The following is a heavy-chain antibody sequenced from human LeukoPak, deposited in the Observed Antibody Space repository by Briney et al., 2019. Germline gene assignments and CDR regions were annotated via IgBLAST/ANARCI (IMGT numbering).Heavy chain of an antibody. CDR3: ARDPTLDPRDYYYGSGSHLYYFDY. CDR1: GGTFTGYY. CDR2: INPNSGGT. Sequence: ASVKVSCKASGGTFTGYYMHWVRQAPGQGLEWMGWINPNSGGTNYAQKFQGWVTMTRDTSISTAYMELSRLRSDDTAVYYCARDPTLDPRDYYYGSGSHLYYFDYWGQGTLVTVSS. J-gene: IGHJ4*02. V-gene: IGHV1-2*04. D-gene: IGHD3-10*01.